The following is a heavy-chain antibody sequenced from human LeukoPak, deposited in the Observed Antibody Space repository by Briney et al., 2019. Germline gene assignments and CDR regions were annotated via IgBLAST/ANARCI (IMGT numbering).Heavy chain of an antibody. CDR2: ISAYNGNT. CDR3: ASGQDRAGYSSGWFFAY. Sequence: ASVKVSCKASGYTFTSYGISWVRQAPGQGLEWMGWISAYNGNTNYAQKLQGRVTMTTDTSTSTAYMELRSLRSDDTAVYYCASGQDRAGYSSGWFFAYWGQGTLVTVSS. D-gene: IGHD6-19*01. V-gene: IGHV1-18*01. CDR1: GYTFTSYG. J-gene: IGHJ4*02.